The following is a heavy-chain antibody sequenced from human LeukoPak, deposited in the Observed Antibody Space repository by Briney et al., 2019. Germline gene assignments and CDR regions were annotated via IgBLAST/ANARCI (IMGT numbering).Heavy chain of an antibody. Sequence: ASVTVSCTASGYTFTGYYMHWVRQAPGQGLEWMGWINPNSGGTNYAQKFQGRVTMTRDTSISTAYMELSRLRSDDTAVYYCARGLTVVVAATLYYYYGMDVWGQGTTVTVSS. CDR2: INPNSGGT. V-gene: IGHV1-2*02. CDR3: ARGLTVVVAATLYYYYGMDV. CDR1: GYTFTGYY. D-gene: IGHD2-15*01. J-gene: IGHJ6*02.